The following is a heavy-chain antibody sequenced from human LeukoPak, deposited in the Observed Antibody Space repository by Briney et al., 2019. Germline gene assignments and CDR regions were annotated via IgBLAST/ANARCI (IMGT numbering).Heavy chain of an antibody. D-gene: IGHD6-13*01. CDR1: GGPISSYY. Sequence: SETLSLTCTVTGGPISSYYWSWIRQPPGKGLEWIGYIYYTGSTNYNPSLKGRVTISVDTSKNQFSLKLSSVTAADTAVYYCARQQLSQLYYFDNWGQGTLVTVSS. V-gene: IGHV4-59*01. CDR3: ARQQLSQLYYFDN. CDR2: IYYTGST. J-gene: IGHJ4*02.